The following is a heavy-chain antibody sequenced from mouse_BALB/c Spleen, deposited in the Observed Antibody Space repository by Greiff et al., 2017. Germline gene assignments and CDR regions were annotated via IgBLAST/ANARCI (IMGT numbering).Heavy chain of an antibody. J-gene: IGHJ2*01. V-gene: IGHV5-6-2*01. Sequence: EVLLVESGGGLVKLGGSLKLSCAASGFTFSSYYMSWVRQTPEKRLELVAAINSNGGSTYYPDTVKGRFTISRDNAKNTLYLQMSSLKSEDTALYYCARSTMILYYFDYWGQGTTLTVSS. CDR1: GFTFSSYY. CDR3: ARSTMILYYFDY. CDR2: INSNGGST. D-gene: IGHD2-4*01.